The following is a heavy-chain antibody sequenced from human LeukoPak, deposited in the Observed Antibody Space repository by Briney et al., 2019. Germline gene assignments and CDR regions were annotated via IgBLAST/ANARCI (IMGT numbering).Heavy chain of an antibody. Sequence: GGSLRLSCAASGFIFSAYEMSWVRQAPGKGLEGVADIKEDGSGKSYVDSVKGRFTISRDNVNNSLYLQMNTLRVEDTAVYFCARDLVWFGEPKGYYNYIDVWGRGTSVTVSS. CDR1: GFIFSAYE. J-gene: IGHJ6*03. CDR2: IKEDGSGK. CDR3: ARDLVWFGEPKGYYNYIDV. D-gene: IGHD3-10*01. V-gene: IGHV3-7*01.